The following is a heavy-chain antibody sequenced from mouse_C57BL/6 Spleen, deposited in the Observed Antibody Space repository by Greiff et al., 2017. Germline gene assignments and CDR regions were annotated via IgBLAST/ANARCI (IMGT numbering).Heavy chain of an antibody. J-gene: IGHJ2*01. Sequence: QVQLQQSGAELARPGASVKMSCKASGYTFTSYSMHWVKQRPGQGLEWIGYINPSSGYTKYNQKFKDKATLTADTSSSTAYMQLSSLTSEDSAVYYCARQSLAGDLFDYWGQGTTLTVSS. CDR1: GYTFTSYS. V-gene: IGHV1-4*01. CDR2: INPSSGYT. CDR3: ARQSLAGDLFDY. D-gene: IGHD1-1*01.